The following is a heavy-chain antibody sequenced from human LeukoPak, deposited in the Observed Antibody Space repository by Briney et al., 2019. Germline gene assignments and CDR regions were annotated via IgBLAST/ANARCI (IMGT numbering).Heavy chain of an antibody. V-gene: IGHV1-69*04. CDR2: IIPIFGIA. CDR3: ARENRVVVAANYYYYGTDV. J-gene: IGHJ6*02. D-gene: IGHD2-15*01. Sequence: ASVKVSCKASGGTFSSYAISWVRQAPGQGLEWMGRIIPIFGIANYAQKFQGRVTITADKSTSTAYMELSSLRSEDTAVYYCARENRVVVAANYYYYGTDVWGQGTTVTVSS. CDR1: GGTFSSYA.